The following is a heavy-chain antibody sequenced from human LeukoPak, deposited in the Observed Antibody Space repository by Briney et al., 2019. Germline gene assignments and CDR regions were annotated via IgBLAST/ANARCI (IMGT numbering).Heavy chain of an antibody. CDR1: GFTFSSYG. D-gene: IGHD3-22*01. J-gene: IGHJ3*02. CDR2: ISGGAGGA. CDR3: AKGYYYDSSGYDADVFDI. Sequence: PGGSLRLSCAASGFTFSSYGMNWVRQAPGKGLEWVSSISGGAGGAAYADSVKGRFTMSRDNSKNTLYLQMNSLRAEDTAVYYCAKGYYYDSSGYDADVFDIWGQGTMVTVSS. V-gene: IGHV3-23*01.